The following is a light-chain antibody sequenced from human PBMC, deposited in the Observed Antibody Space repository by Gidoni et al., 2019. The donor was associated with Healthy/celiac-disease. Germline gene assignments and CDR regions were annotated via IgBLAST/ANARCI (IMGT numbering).Light chain of an antibody. CDR2: AAS. CDR1: QSISSY. J-gene: IGKJ1*01. V-gene: IGKV1-39*01. Sequence: DIQMTQSPSSLSASVGDRVTITCRASQSISSYLNWYQQKPGKAPKLLIYAASSLPSGVPSRFSGSGSGTDFTLTISSLQPEDFATYYCQQSYSTPTFGQGTKVEIK. CDR3: QQSYSTPT.